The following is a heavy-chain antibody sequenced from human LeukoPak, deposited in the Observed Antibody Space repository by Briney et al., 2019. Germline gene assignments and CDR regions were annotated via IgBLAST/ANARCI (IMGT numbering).Heavy chain of an antibody. V-gene: IGHV3-30*04. J-gene: IGHJ4*02. CDR3: ARGAPRVVAFDH. CDR1: GFSLTSYA. CDR2: LSSDGITQ. Sequence: PGGSLRLSRVASGFSLTSYAMHWVRQAPGKGLEWVTILSSDGITQNYADSVRGRFTISRDDSKKTLYLQMNSLRREDTAIYYCARGAPRVVAFDHWGQGALVTVSS. D-gene: IGHD3-22*01.